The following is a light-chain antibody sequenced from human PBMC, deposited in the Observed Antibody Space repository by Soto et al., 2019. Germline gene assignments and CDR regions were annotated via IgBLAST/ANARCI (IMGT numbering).Light chain of an antibody. CDR1: SSDVGAYKF. CDR3: SSYSSTSTPWV. J-gene: IGLJ3*02. CDR2: EVT. V-gene: IGLV2-14*01. Sequence: QSVLTQPASVSGSPGRSITIFCTGTSSDVGAYKFVSWYRHHPGRAPQVMIYEVTNRPSGVSSRFSGSKSGNTASLTISGLQPEDEGDYYCSSYSSTSTPWVFGGGTKVTVL.